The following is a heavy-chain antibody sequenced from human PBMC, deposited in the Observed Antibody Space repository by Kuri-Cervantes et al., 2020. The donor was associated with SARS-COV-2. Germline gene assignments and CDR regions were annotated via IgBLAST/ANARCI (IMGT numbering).Heavy chain of an antibody. D-gene: IGHD3-22*01. CDR2: MYYSGST. J-gene: IGHJ6*03. CDR3: AGFFYYGSSGFVANYYDMDV. Sequence: ETLRLTCTVSGDTISSSRNYWGWNRQRHGKGLEWIGSMYYSGSTYYNPSLKSRITISVDTSKNQFSLKLSSVTAADTAVYYWAGFFYYGSSGFVANYYDMDVWGKGTTVTVSS. V-gene: IGHV4-39*01. CDR1: GDTISSSRNY.